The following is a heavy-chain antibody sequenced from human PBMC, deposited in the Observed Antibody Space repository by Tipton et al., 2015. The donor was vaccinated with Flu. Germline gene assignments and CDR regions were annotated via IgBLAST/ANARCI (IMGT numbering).Heavy chain of an antibody. Sequence: CAASGFNFRDYFMTWIRQALGKGLEWVSYTSLTGSAYYADSVRGRFTISRDNAKNSLYLQMNSLRVEDTAVYYCARTPSIVGALSLWGQGTMVTVSS. CDR1: GFNFRDYF. CDR3: ARTPSIVGALSL. J-gene: IGHJ3*01. D-gene: IGHD1-26*01. CDR2: TSLTGSA. V-gene: IGHV3-11*01.